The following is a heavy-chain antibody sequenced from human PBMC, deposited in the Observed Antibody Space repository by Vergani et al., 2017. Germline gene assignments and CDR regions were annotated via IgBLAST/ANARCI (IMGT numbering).Heavy chain of an antibody. CDR3: VRDSGRGGEYFQH. CDR2: ISYDGSNK. CDR1: GFTFSSYA. Sequence: QVQLVESGGGVVQPGRSLRLSCAASGFTFSSYAMHWVRQAPGKGLEWVAVISYDGSNKYYADSVKGRFTISRDNSKNTLYLQMNSLRAEDTAVYYCVRDSGRGGEYFQHWGQGTLVTVSS. D-gene: IGHD5-12*01. J-gene: IGHJ1*01. V-gene: IGHV3-30-3*01.